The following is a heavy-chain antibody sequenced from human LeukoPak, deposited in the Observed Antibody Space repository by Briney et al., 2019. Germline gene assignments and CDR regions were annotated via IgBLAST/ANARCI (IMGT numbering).Heavy chain of an antibody. J-gene: IGHJ4*02. CDR1: GGSISSYY. CDR2: IYYSGST. Sequence: SETLSLTCTVSGGSISSYYWSWIRQPPGKGLEWIGYIYYSGSTNYNPSLKSRVTISVDTSKNQFSLKLSSVTAADTAVYYCARLGEVYDSSGYDNYWGQGTLVTVSS. D-gene: IGHD3-22*01. V-gene: IGHV4-59*12. CDR3: ARLGEVYDSSGYDNY.